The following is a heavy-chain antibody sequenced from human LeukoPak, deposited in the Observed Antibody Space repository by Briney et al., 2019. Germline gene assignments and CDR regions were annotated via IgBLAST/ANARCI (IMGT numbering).Heavy chain of an antibody. CDR2: IYYSGST. Sequence: SETLSLTCTVSGGSISSYYWSWIRQPPGKGLEWIGYIYYSGSTSYNPSLKSRVTISVDTSKNQFSLKLSSVTAADTAVYYCARDNYGDYEFDYWGQGTLVTVSS. D-gene: IGHD4-17*01. CDR3: ARDNYGDYEFDY. J-gene: IGHJ4*02. V-gene: IGHV4-59*01. CDR1: GGSISSYY.